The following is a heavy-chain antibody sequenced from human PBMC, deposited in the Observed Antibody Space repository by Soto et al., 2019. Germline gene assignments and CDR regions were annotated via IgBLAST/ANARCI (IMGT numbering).Heavy chain of an antibody. CDR3: ARRHILTGYYIDWFDP. J-gene: IGHJ5*02. CDR2: ISAYNGNT. D-gene: IGHD3-9*01. V-gene: IGHV1-18*01. CDR1: GYTFTSYG. Sequence: ASVKVACKASGYTFTSYGISWVRKAPGQGLEWMGWISAYNGNTNYAQKLQGRVTMTTDTSTSTAYMELRSLRSDDTAVYYCARRHILTGYYIDWFDPWGQGTLVTVSS.